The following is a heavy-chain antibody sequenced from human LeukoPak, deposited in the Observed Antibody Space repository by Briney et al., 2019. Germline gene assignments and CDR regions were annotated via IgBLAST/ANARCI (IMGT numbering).Heavy chain of an antibody. Sequence: GGSLRLSCAASGNYWMHWVRQAPGKGLVWVSHINSDGSWTSYADSVKGRFTISRDNSKNTLYLQMNSLRADDTAIYYCAKARIIGVGWAQFDSWGQGSLVTVSS. CDR3: AKARIIGVGWAQFDS. CDR2: INSDGSWT. J-gene: IGHJ4*02. V-gene: IGHV3-74*01. CDR1: GNYW. D-gene: IGHD2-21*01.